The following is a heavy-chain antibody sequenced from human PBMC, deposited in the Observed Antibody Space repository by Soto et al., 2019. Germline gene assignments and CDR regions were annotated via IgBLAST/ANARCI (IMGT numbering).Heavy chain of an antibody. J-gene: IGHJ4*02. V-gene: IGHV2-5*02. Sequence: QITLKESGPTVVKPTQTLTLTCSFSGFSLSTRGMGVGWIRQPPGKALEWLALIYWDGDKRYRPSLQSRLTISKDTSNNEVVLTMTSMDPADTATYYCAHVLGYCSGSSCYSGPSDYWGQGTLVTVSS. CDR1: GFSLSTRGMG. CDR2: IYWDGDK. CDR3: AHVLGYCSGSSCYSGPSDY. D-gene: IGHD2-15*01.